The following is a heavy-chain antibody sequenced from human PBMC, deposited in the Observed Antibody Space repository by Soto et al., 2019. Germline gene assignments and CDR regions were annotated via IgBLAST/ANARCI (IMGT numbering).Heavy chain of an antibody. CDR2: ISFDGSNK. CDR1: GFLFGSYA. J-gene: IGHJ4*02. V-gene: IGHV3-30-3*01. Sequence: GGSLRLSCAASGFLFGSYAIHWVRQAPGKGLEWVAVISFDGSNKYYADSVKGRFTISRDNSKNTLYLQMNSLRAEDTAVYFCARVAHTSIWLFDYWGQGTLVTVSS. D-gene: IGHD6-13*01. CDR3: ARVAHTSIWLFDY.